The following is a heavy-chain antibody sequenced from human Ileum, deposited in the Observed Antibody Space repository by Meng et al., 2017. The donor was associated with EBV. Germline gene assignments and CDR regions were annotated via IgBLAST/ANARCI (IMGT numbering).Heavy chain of an antibody. CDR3: ARDGIGWYPGDY. CDR1: GLSLSNYG. J-gene: IGHJ4*02. CDR2: ISPDGI. V-gene: IGHV3-30*03. D-gene: IGHD6-19*01. Sequence: VWVVESGGGVVQPGTSLRVSCAASGLSLSNYGMHWGRQAPGKGLEWVVLISPDGIWYPESVKGRFTVSRDNSNNTFYLQMNSLRLEDTAVYYCARDGIGWYPGDYWGRRTLVTVSS.